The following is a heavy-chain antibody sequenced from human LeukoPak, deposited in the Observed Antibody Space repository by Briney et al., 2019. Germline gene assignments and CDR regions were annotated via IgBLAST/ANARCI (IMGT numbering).Heavy chain of an antibody. CDR2: IYYSGST. D-gene: IGHD6-19*01. V-gene: IGHV4-4*02. J-gene: IGHJ3*02. CDR3: ARERYSSGWSGAFDI. CDR1: GDSISSSNW. Sequence: PSETLSLTCTVSGDSISSSNWWNWVRQPPGKGLEWIGYIYYSGSTNYNPSLKSRVTISVDTSKNQFSLKLSSVTAADTAVYYCARERYSSGWSGAFDIWGQGTMVTVSS.